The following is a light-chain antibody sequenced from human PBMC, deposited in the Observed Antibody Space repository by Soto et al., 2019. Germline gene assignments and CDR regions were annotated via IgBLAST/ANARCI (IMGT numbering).Light chain of an antibody. CDR2: DAS. J-gene: IGKJ1*01. CDR3: QQCYMGWT. Sequence: DIQMTQSPSTLSASVGYRVTITCGASQSIGRFLAWYQHQPGKAPKLLIYDASTLESGVPSRFSGTGSGTEFTFSITSLQPEDFGTYYCQQCYMGWTFGQGTKVDIK. CDR1: QSIGRF. V-gene: IGKV1-5*01.